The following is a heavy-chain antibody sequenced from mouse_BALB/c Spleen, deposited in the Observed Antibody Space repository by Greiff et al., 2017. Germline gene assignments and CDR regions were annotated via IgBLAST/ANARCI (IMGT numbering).Heavy chain of an antibody. V-gene: IGHV14-4*02. CDR3: NRDDYDDAMDY. CDR2: IDPENGDT. CDR1: GFNIKDYY. D-gene: IGHD2-4*01. Sequence: EVQLQESGAELVRSGASVKLSCTASGFNIKDYYMHWVKQRPEQGLEWIGWIDPENGDTEYAPKFQGKATMTADTSSNTAYLQLSSLPSEDTAVYYCNRDDYDDAMDYWGQGTSVTVSS. J-gene: IGHJ4*01.